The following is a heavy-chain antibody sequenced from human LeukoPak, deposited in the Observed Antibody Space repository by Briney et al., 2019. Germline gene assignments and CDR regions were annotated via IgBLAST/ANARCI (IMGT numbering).Heavy chain of an antibody. CDR2: IRYDGINK. Sequence: PGGSLRLSCAASGFTLSSYWMSWVRQAPGKGLEWVAFIRYDGINKYYADSVKGRFTISRDSFKNTLYLQMNSLRPEDTAVYYCVKEGDYYGSGSYRDGFDIWGQGTRATVSS. D-gene: IGHD3-10*01. CDR3: VKEGDYYGSGSYRDGFDI. J-gene: IGHJ3*02. CDR1: GFTLSSYW. V-gene: IGHV3-30*02.